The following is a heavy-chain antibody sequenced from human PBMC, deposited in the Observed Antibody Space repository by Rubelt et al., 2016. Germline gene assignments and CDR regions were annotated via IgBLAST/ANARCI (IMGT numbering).Heavy chain of an antibody. CDR2: INHSGSN. CDR3: ARRRRYSGSSYWYFDL. CDR1: GGSFSGYY. Sequence: QVQLRQWGAGLLKPSETLSLTCAVYGGSFSGYYWSWIRQPPGKGLEWIGEINHSGSNNYNPSLKSRVTISVDTSKNQFSLKLSSVTAADTAVYYCARRRRYSGSSYWYFDLWGRGTLVTVSS. V-gene: IGHV4-34*01. J-gene: IGHJ2*01. D-gene: IGHD1-26*01.